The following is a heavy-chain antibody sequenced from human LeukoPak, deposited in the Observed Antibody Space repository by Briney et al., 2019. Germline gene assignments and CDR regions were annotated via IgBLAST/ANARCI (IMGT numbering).Heavy chain of an antibody. D-gene: IGHD3-3*01. V-gene: IGHV1-18*01. CDR3: AREAVYYDFWSGYYTQYYFDY. J-gene: IGHJ4*02. CDR1: GYTFTSYG. Sequence: ASVKVSCKASGYTFTSYGISWVRQAPGQGLEWMGWISAYSGNTNYAQKLQGRVTMTTDTSTSTAYMELRSLRSDDTAVYYCAREAVYYDFWSGYYTQYYFDYWGQGTLVTVSS. CDR2: ISAYSGNT.